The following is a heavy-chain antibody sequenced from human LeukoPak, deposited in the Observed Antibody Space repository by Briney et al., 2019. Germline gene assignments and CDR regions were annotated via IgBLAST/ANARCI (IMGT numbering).Heavy chain of an antibody. Sequence: SETLSLTCTVSGGSISSYYWSWIRQPPGKGLEWIGYIYYSGSTNYNPSLKSRVTISVDTSKNQFSLKLSFVTAADTAVYYCARAQGYSYGADYWGQGTLVTVSS. D-gene: IGHD5-18*01. J-gene: IGHJ4*02. V-gene: IGHV4-59*01. CDR1: GGSISSYY. CDR3: ARAQGYSYGADY. CDR2: IYYSGST.